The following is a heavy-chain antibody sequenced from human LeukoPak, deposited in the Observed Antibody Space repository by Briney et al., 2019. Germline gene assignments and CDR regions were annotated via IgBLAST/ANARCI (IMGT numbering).Heavy chain of an antibody. CDR1: GGTFSSYA. CDR3: ARQGYGGNPQGAADY. V-gene: IGHV1-69*06. J-gene: IGHJ4*02. CDR2: IIPIFGTA. D-gene: IGHD4-23*01. Sequence: SVKVSCKASGGTFSSYAISWVRQAPGQGLEWMGGIIPIFGTANYAQKFQGRVTITADKSTSTAYMELRSLRSDDTAVYYCARQGYGGNPQGAADYWGQGTLVTVSS.